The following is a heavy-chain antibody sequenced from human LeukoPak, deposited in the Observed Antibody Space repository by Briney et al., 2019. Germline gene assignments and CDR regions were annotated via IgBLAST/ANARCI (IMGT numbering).Heavy chain of an antibody. Sequence: GGSLRLSCAASGIAFSDVWMTWVRQAPGKGLEWVGRIKSKADGGTTDYAAPVKGRFSISGDDSKNTVYLQMDSLEAEDTAVYYCAAFSKGFWGQRTLVTVSS. CDR3: AAFSKGF. CDR2: IKSKADGGTT. V-gene: IGHV3-15*01. CDR1: GIAFSDVW. J-gene: IGHJ4*02.